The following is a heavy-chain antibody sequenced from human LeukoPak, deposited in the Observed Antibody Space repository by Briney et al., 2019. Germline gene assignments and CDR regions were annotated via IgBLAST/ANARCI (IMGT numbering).Heavy chain of an antibody. CDR3: GRHASMDLCDP. J-gene: IGHJ5*02. CDR1: GGIINNSPYY. Sequence: SETLSLICTVSGGIINNSPYYWTWLRQPPGKVLEWLASISYSGASYRNPARKSRITISVDNSTTQFSLTLTSVTATDTAVYYCGRHASMDLCDPWGQGTLVTVSS. V-gene: IGHV4-39*01. CDR2: ISYSGAS. D-gene: IGHD6-6*01.